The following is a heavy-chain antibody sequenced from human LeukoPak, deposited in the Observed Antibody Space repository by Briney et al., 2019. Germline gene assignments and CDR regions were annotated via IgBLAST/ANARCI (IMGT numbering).Heavy chain of an antibody. D-gene: IGHD5-18*01. CDR3: ASHLYSYGYYFDY. J-gene: IGHJ4*02. V-gene: IGHV4-38-2*01. CDR1: GYSISSGYY. Sequence: SETLSLTCAVSGYSISSGYYWGWIRQPPAKGLEWIGSIYHSGSTYYNPSLKSRVTISVDTSKNQFSLKLSSVTAADTAVYYCASHLYSYGYYFDYWGQGTLVTVSS. CDR2: IYHSGST.